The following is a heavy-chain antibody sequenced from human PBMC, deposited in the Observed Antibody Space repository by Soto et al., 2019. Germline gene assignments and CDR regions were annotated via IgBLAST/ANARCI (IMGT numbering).Heavy chain of an antibody. J-gene: IGHJ4*02. Sequence: LRLSCAASGFTFDDYAMHWVRQAPGKGLEWVSGISWNSGSIGYADSVKGRFTISRDNAKNSLYLQMNSLRAEDTALYYCAKDIAARPTYFDYWGQGTLVTVSS. CDR1: GFTFDDYA. V-gene: IGHV3-9*01. D-gene: IGHD6-6*01. CDR2: ISWNSGSI. CDR3: AKDIAARPTYFDY.